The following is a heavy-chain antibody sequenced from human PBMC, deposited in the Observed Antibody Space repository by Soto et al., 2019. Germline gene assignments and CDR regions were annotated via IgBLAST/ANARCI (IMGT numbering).Heavy chain of an antibody. D-gene: IGHD5-18*01. Sequence: GGSLRLSCAASGFTVSSNYMSWVRQAPGKGLEWVSVIYSGGSTYYADSVKGRFTISRDNSKNTLYLQMNSLRAEDTAVYYCALWQNRGYSYGYLDYWGQGTLVTVSS. CDR3: ALWQNRGYSYGYLDY. V-gene: IGHV3-53*01. J-gene: IGHJ4*02. CDR2: IYSGGST. CDR1: GFTVSSNY.